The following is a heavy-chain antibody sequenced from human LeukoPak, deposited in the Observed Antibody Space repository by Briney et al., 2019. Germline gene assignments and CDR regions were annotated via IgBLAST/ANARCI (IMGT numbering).Heavy chain of an antibody. V-gene: IGHV3-9*01. CDR3: TRDRQRNGNSNYLDF. J-gene: IGHJ4*02. CDR2: ITWTGGTI. CDR1: GFTFADYV. Sequence: PGGSLRLSCAASGFTFADYVIHWVRQVPGKGLEWVSGITWTGGTIGYADSVKGRFFASRDNAKTSVYLQMNGLRPDDTALYYCTRDRQRNGNSNYLDFWGRGTLVTVSS. D-gene: IGHD4-23*01.